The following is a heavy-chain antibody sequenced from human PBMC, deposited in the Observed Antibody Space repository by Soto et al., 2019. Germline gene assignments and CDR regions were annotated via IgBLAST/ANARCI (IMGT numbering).Heavy chain of an antibody. CDR3: ARDRRYYGSGSYYFLFGPEGNWFDP. D-gene: IGHD3-10*01. Sequence: PGGSLRLSCAASGFTVSSNYMSWVRQAPGKGLDWVSVLYSDGTTYYVDSVKGRFTISRHNSKNTLYLQMDSLRTEDTAVYYCARDRRYYGSGSYYFLFGPEGNWFDPWGQGTLVTSPQ. CDR1: GFTVSSNY. J-gene: IGHJ5*02. V-gene: IGHV3-53*04. CDR2: LYSDGTT.